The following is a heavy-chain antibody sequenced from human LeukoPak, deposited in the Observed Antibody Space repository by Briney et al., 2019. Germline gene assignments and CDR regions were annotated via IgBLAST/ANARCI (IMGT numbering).Heavy chain of an antibody. V-gene: IGHV3-20*04. Sequence: GGSLRLSCATSGFTFDEYGMSWVRQAPGKGLEWVSSINWDGGSTAYADSVQGRFTISRDNAKNSLHLQIKSLRAEDTALYYCARDSFSGSSLDYWGRGTLVTVSS. D-gene: IGHD1-26*01. J-gene: IGHJ4*02. CDR3: ARDSFSGSSLDY. CDR2: INWDGGST. CDR1: GFTFDEYG.